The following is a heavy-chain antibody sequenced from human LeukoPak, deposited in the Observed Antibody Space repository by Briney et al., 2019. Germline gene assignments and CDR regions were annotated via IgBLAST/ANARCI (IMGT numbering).Heavy chain of an antibody. Sequence: ASVKVSCKASGYTFTSSYMHWVRQAPGQGLEWMGIINPSGGSTSYAQKFQGRVTMTRDMSTSTVYMELSSLRSEDTAVYYCASGTAIAAAGDYWGQGTLVTVSS. D-gene: IGHD6-13*01. V-gene: IGHV1-46*01. CDR3: ASGTAIAAAGDY. J-gene: IGHJ4*02. CDR1: GYTFTSSY. CDR2: INPSGGST.